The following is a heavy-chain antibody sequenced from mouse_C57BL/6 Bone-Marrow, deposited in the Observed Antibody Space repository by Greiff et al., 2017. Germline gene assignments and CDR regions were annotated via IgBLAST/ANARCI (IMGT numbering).Heavy chain of an antibody. V-gene: IGHV1-69*01. CDR2: IDPSDSYT. CDR3: ARSWFAY. Sequence: QVQLQQPGAELVMPGASVKLSCKASGYTFTSYWMHWVKQRPGQGLEWIGEIDPSDSYTNYNQKFKGKSTLTVYKSSSTAYMQLSSLTSEDSAVYYCARSWFAYWGQGTLVTVSA. J-gene: IGHJ3*01. CDR1: GYTFTSYW.